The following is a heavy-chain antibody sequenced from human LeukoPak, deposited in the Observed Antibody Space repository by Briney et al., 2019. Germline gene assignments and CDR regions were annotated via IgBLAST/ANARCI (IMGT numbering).Heavy chain of an antibody. CDR2: IKQDGSEK. Sequence: QPGGSLRLSCAASGFTFSSYWMSWVRQAPGKGLEWVANIKQDGSEKYYVDSVKGRFTISRDNAKNSLYLQMNSLRVEDTAVYYCARAGRKSRGVDIVRKKETGYYYYLDVWGKGTAVTVSS. J-gene: IGHJ6*03. CDR1: GFTFSSYW. V-gene: IGHV3-7*01. D-gene: IGHD2-15*01. CDR3: ARAGRKSRGVDIVRKKETGYYYYLDV.